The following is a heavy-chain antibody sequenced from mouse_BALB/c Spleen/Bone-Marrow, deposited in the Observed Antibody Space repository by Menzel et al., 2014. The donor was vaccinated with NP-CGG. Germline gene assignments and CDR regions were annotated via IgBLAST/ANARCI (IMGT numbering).Heavy chain of an antibody. CDR1: GYSFTGYT. V-gene: IGHV1-18*01. D-gene: IGHD2-2*01. Sequence: VQLQQSGPELVKPGASMKISCKASGYSFTGYTMNWVKQGHGKNLEWIGLINPYNGGTSYNQKFKGKATLTVDKSSSTAYMELLSLTSEDSAVYYCTRRGYGYDDYFDYWGQGTTLTVSS. CDR2: INPYNGGT. CDR3: TRRGYGYDDYFDY. J-gene: IGHJ2*01.